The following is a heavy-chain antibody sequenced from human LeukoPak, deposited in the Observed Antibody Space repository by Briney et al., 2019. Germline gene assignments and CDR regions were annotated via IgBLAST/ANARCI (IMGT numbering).Heavy chain of an antibody. CDR1: GFTFSSYA. D-gene: IGHD2-2*01. CDR2: ISYDGSNK. J-gene: IGHJ4*02. CDR3: ARDGTLVVPAALDY. V-gene: IGHV3-30-3*01. Sequence: GGSLRLSCAASGFTFSSYAMHWVRQAPGKGLEWVAVISYDGSNKYYADSVKGRFTISRDNSKNTLYLQMNSLRAEDTAVYYCARDGTLVVPAALDYWGQGTLVTVSS.